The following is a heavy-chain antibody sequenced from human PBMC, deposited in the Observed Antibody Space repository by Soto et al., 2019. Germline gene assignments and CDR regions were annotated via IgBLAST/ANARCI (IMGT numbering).Heavy chain of an antibody. Sequence: QVQLVESGGGVVQPGRSLRLSCAASGFTFSSYGMHWVRQAPGKGLEWVAVISYDGSNKYYADSVKGRFTISRDNSKNTLYLQRNSLRAEDTAVYYCAKDLHYGTGSYYEMGGMDVWGQGTTVTVSS. J-gene: IGHJ6*02. D-gene: IGHD3-10*01. CDR1: GFTFSSYG. CDR3: AKDLHYGTGSYYEMGGMDV. CDR2: ISYDGSNK. V-gene: IGHV3-30*18.